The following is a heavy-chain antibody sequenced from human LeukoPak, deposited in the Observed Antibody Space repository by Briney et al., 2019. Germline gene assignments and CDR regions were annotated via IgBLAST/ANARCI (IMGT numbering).Heavy chain of an antibody. Sequence: GGSLRLSCAASGFTFSSYGMHWVRQAPGKGLEWVAFIRYDGSNKYYADSVKGRFTISRDNSKNTLYLQMNSLRAEDTAVYYCAKEAQPLVVVAAYYFDYWGQGTLVTVSS. CDR2: IRYDGSNK. D-gene: IGHD2-15*01. CDR1: GFTFSSYG. V-gene: IGHV3-30*02. J-gene: IGHJ4*02. CDR3: AKEAQPLVVVAAYYFDY.